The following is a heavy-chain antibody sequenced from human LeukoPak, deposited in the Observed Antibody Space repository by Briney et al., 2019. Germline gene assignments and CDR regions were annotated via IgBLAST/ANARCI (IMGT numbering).Heavy chain of an antibody. CDR1: GFTFSSYS. V-gene: IGHV3-48*01. D-gene: IGHD2-2*01. J-gene: IGHJ2*01. CDR3: ARDMRAPTWYFDL. Sequence: GGSLRLSCAASGFTFSSYSMNWGRPAPGKGLVWISYIDTSSATIYYVDSVKGRFTISRDNAKNSLFLQMNSLRAEDTAVYYCARDMRAPTWYFDLWGRGTLVTVSS. CDR2: IDTSSATI.